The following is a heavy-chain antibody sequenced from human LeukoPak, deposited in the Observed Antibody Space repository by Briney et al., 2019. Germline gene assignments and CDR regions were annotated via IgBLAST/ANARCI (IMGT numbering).Heavy chain of an antibody. Sequence: SETLSLTCTVSGGSISSFYWSWIRQPPGKGLEWIGYIYYTGSTDYNPSLQSRVTISVDTSKHQFSLRLTSVTAADTAVYYCARGAYDSGSYQYFFDYWGQGTLVTVSS. V-gene: IGHV4-59*12. J-gene: IGHJ4*02. CDR2: IYYTGST. CDR3: ARGAYDSGSYQYFFDY. CDR1: GGSISSFY. D-gene: IGHD3-10*01.